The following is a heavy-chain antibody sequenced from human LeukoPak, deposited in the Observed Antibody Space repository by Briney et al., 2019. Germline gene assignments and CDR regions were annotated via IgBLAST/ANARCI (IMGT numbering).Heavy chain of an antibody. Sequence: SETLSLTCTVSGGSISSSSYYWGWIRQPPGTGLEWIVEINHSGSTNYNPSLKSRVTISVDTSKNQFSLKLSSVTDADTAVYYCARQSPVVVPAAMALPYEAFDIWGQGTMVTVSS. J-gene: IGHJ3*02. CDR3: ARQSPVVVPAAMALPYEAFDI. D-gene: IGHD2-2*01. CDR2: INHSGST. V-gene: IGHV4-39*01. CDR1: GGSISSSSYY.